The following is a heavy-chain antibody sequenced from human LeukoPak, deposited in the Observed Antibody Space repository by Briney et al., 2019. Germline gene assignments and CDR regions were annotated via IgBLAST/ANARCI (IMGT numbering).Heavy chain of an antibody. CDR2: MNEDGSDK. CDR1: GFTFSSYW. V-gene: IGHV3-7*01. CDR3: ASWYNKGWNEVDH. Sequence: GGSLRLSCAASGFTFSSYWMSWVRQAPGKGLEWVAHMNEDGSDKYYVDSVKGRFTISRDNANNIVHLQMNSLRAEATALYSCASWYNKGWNEVDHWGQGTLVTVSS. D-gene: IGHD1-1*01. J-gene: IGHJ4*02.